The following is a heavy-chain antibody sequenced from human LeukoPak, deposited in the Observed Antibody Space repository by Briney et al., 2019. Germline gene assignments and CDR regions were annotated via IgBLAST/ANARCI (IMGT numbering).Heavy chain of an antibody. CDR2: IIPIFGTA. V-gene: IGHV1-69*06. CDR3: ATAVGLVP. CDR1: GGTFSSYA. J-gene: IGHJ5*02. D-gene: IGHD3-10*01. Sequence: KVSCKASGGTFSSYAISWVRQAPGQGLEWMGGIIPIFGTAIYAQKFQGRVTMTEDTSTDTAYMELSSLRSEDTAVYYCATAVGLVPWGQGTLVTVSS.